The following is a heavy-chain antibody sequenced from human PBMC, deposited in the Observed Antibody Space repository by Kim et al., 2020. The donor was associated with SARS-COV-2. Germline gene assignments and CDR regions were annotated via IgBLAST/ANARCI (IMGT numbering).Heavy chain of an antibody. CDR2: ISSSSSTI. CDR1: GFTFSSYS. J-gene: IGHJ6*02. Sequence: GGSLRLSCAASGFTFSSYSMNWVRQAPGKGLEWVSYISSSSSTIYYADSVKGRFTISRDNAKNSLYLQMNSLRDEDTAVYYCARDHYDILTGYHYYYYGMDVSGQGTTVTVSS. CDR3: ARDHYDILTGYHYYYYGMDV. D-gene: IGHD3-9*01. V-gene: IGHV3-48*02.